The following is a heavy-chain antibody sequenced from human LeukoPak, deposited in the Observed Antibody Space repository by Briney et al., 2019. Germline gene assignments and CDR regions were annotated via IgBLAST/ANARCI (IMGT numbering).Heavy chain of an antibody. CDR3: ARGFSGYDTGVYYYGMDV. Sequence: ASVKVSCKASGGTFSSYAISWVRQAPGQGLEWRGRIIPILGIANYAQKFQGRVTITVDKSTSTAYMELSSLRSEDTAVYYCARGFSGYDTGVYYYGMDVWGQGTTVTVSS. CDR2: IIPILGIA. CDR1: GGTFSSYA. J-gene: IGHJ6*02. D-gene: IGHD5-12*01. V-gene: IGHV1-69*04.